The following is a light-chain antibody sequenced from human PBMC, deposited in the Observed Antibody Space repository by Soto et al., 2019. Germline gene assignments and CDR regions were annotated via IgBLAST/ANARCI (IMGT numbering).Light chain of an antibody. CDR2: DVN. CDR3: SSYAGGSTSL. CDR1: SSDVGGYNY. V-gene: IGLV2-11*01. J-gene: IGLJ1*01. Sequence: QSALTQPRSVSGSPGQSVTVSCTGTSSDVGGYNYVSWYQHHPGIAPKLMIYDVNKRPSGVPDRFSGSMFGNTASLTISGLQTEDEADYYCSSYAGGSTSLFGTGTKLTVL.